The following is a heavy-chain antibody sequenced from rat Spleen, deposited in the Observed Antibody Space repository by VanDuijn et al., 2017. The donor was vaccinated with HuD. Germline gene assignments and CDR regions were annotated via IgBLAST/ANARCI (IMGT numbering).Heavy chain of an antibody. D-gene: IGHD1-7*01. J-gene: IGHJ2*01. CDR3: TRDFNWVFDY. Sequence: EVQLVEFGGGLVQPGRSLKLSCAASGFTFSNYGIHWIRQAPTKGLEWVASISPSGGTTYYRDSVKGRFTISRDNAKSTLYLQMNSLRPEDTATYYCTRDFNWVFDYWGQGVMVTVSS. CDR1: GFTFSNYG. V-gene: IGHV5-19*01. CDR2: ISPSGGTT.